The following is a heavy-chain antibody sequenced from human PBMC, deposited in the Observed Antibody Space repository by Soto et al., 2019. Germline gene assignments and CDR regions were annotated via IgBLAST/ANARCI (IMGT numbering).Heavy chain of an antibody. CDR1: GGSISSGDYY. D-gene: IGHD2-2*01. Sequence: SETLSLTCTVSGGSISSGDYYWSWIRQPPGKGLEWIGYIYYSGSTYYNPSLKSRVTISVDTSKNQFSLKLSSVTAADTAVYYCARGKQDVVVPAATLDPWGQGTLVTVS. CDR3: ARGKQDVVVPAATLDP. CDR2: IYYSGST. V-gene: IGHV4-30-4*01. J-gene: IGHJ5*02.